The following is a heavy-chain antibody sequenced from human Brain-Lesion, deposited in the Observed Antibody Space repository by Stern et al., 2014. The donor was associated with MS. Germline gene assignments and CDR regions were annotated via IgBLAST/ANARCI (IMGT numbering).Heavy chain of an antibody. CDR1: GGSITSSSYY. V-gene: IGHV4-39*01. CDR2: VYYTGST. J-gene: IGHJ4*02. CDR3: VRPDIMGTIWN. D-gene: IGHD1-26*01. Sequence: QLVESGPGLVKPSETLSLTCTVSGGSITSSSYYWGWIRQPPGRGLEYIGTVYYTGSTSYDPSLQSRVTISVETSKNQAALKMTSLTAADTAVYYCVRPDIMGTIWNWGQGTLVTVSS.